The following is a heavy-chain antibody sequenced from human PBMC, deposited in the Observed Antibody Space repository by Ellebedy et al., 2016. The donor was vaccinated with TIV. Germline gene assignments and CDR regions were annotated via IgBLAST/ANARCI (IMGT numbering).Heavy chain of an antibody. D-gene: IGHD3-10*01. CDR1: GGYISGYY. Sequence: SETLSLTXTVSGGYISGYYWSWIRQPAGKGLEWIGRIYTSGSTNYNPSLKSRVTMSVDTSKNQFSLKLSSVTAADTAVYYCARGGITMVRGVMGWWFDPWGQGTLVTVSS. J-gene: IGHJ5*02. CDR2: IYTSGST. V-gene: IGHV4-4*07. CDR3: ARGGITMVRGVMGWWFDP.